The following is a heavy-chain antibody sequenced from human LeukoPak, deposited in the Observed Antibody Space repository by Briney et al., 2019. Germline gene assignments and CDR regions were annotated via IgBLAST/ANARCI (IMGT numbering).Heavy chain of an antibody. CDR1: GFTVSSNY. CDR2: IYSGGST. J-gene: IGHJ6*03. Sequence: GGSLRLSCAASGFTVSSNYMSWVRQAPGKGLEWVSVIYSGGSTYYADSVKGRFTISRDNSKNTLYLQMNSLRAEDTAVYYCAREVEKYYYDSSGYYGYYYYYMDVWGKGTTVTVSS. CDR3: AREVEKYYYDSSGYYGYYYYYMDV. D-gene: IGHD3-22*01. V-gene: IGHV3-66*01.